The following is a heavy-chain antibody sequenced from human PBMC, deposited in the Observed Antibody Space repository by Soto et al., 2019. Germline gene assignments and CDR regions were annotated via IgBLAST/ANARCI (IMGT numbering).Heavy chain of an antibody. CDR3: ARNRGSYYPE. J-gene: IGHJ4*02. Sequence: GGSLRLSCAASGFTFSSFWITWVRQAPGKGLEWVANIKQDGSDKYYVDSVKGRFTISRDNAKNSLYLQMNSLRAEDTAAYYCARNRGSYYPEWGQGTRVTVSS. V-gene: IGHV3-7*01. CDR2: IKQDGSDK. CDR1: GFTFSSFW. D-gene: IGHD1-26*01.